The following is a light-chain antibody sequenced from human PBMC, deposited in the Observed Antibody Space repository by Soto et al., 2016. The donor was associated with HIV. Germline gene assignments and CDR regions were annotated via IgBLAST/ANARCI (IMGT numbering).Light chain of an antibody. CDR2: RAS. CDR1: QSISNL. CDR3: QQYGTYSRT. Sequence: DIQVTQSPSTLSASVGDRVTITCRASQSISNLLAWYQQKPGKAPNLLIYRASTLQSGVPSRFSGSGSGTEFTLTISSLQPDDFATYYCQQYGTYSRTFGQGTRWISN. V-gene: IGKV1-5*03. J-gene: IGKJ1*01.